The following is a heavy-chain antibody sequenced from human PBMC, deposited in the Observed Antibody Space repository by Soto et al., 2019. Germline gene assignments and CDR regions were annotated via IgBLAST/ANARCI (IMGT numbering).Heavy chain of an antibody. J-gene: IGHJ3*02. CDR1: GFTFSSYW. V-gene: IGHV3-7*01. CDR3: ARVLVGADAFDI. D-gene: IGHD1-26*01. Sequence: GGSLRLSCAASGFTFSSYWMSWVRQAPGMGLEWVANINQDGSEQFYVDSVKVRFTISRENAKNSLYLQMNSLRAEDTAVYSCARVLVGADAFDIWGQGTMVTVSS. CDR2: INQDGSEQ.